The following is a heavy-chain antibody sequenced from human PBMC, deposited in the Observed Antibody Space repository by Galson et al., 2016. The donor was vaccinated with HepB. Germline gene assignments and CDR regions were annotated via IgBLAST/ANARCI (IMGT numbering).Heavy chain of an antibody. J-gene: IGHJ4*02. Sequence: SVKVSCKASGYTFTDSSLHWVRQAPGRGLEWVGWINPSNGATKTARKFEDRVSMYRDTTISTAYMEVIRLRFEDTAVHFCARELGYETGGYYGYDFGIDDWGQGTPVTVS. D-gene: IGHD3-22*01. CDR3: ARELGYETGGYYGYDFGIDD. CDR1: GYTFTDSS. CDR2: INPSNGAT. V-gene: IGHV1-2*02.